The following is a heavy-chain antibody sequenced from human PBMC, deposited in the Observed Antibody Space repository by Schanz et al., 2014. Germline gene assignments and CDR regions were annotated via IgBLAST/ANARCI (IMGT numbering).Heavy chain of an antibody. CDR2: INPLSGAT. J-gene: IGHJ5*02. CDR1: GYTFTGYY. D-gene: IGHD4-4*01. Sequence: QVLLVQSGAEVKQPGASVKVSCKASGYTFTGYYIHWVRQAPGQGFEWMGWINPLSGATDYAPTFQETVSMTRDTTISTAYMEVTRLVSSDTAVYYCARRGPNCSNNACYHGWFDPWGQGTLVTVSS. CDR3: ARRGPNCSNNACYHGWFDP. V-gene: IGHV1-2*02.